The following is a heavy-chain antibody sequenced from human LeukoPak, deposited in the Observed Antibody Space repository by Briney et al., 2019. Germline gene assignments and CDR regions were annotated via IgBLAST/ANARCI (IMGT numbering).Heavy chain of an antibody. CDR2: IYPGDSDT. D-gene: IGHD6-13*01. CDR3: ARHRGSGVIAAALDY. J-gene: IGHJ4*02. V-gene: IGHV5-51*01. Sequence: GESLKISCKGSGFTFTSYWIGWVRQMPGEGLELMGIIYPGDSDTRYSPSFQGQVTISADKSISTAYLQWSSLKASDTAMYYCARHRGSGVIAAALDYWGQGTLVTVSS. CDR1: GFTFTSYW.